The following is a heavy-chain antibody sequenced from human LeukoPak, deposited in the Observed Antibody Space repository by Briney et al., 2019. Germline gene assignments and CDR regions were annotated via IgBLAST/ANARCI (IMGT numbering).Heavy chain of an antibody. CDR2: INHSGYT. CDR1: VFPSVVNS. Sequence: SETRPFTAVSPVFPSVVNSGAGSGRTPGKGLEWIGEINHSGYTNDSPSLKSRVTLSIDTSRKQFSLNLRSVTVADTGIYYCTRMTAGHDYWGQGTLVTVSS. CDR3: TRMTAGHDY. J-gene: IGHJ4*02. D-gene: IGHD2-21*02. V-gene: IGHV4-34*01.